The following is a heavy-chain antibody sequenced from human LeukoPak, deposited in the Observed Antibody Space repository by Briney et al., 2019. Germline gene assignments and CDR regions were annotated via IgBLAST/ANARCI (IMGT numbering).Heavy chain of an antibody. CDR3: ARDNGDSSYY. D-gene: IGHD4-17*01. J-gene: IGHJ4*02. CDR1: GFTFSSYD. V-gene: IGHV3-48*03. Sequence: GGSLRLSCAASGFTFSSYDMNWVRQAPGKGLEWISYISSGGSSIYYADPVKGRSTISGDTAKNSLYLHMNRLRAEDTAVYYCARDNGDSSYYWGQGTLVSVSP. CDR2: ISSGGSSI.